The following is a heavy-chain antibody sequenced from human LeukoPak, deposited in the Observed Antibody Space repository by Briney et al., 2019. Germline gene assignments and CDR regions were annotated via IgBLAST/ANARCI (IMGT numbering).Heavy chain of an antibody. CDR2: IYTSGST. Sequence: SETLSLTCTVSGVSISSGGYYWSWLRQPPGKGLEWIGYIYTSGSTNYNPSLKSRVTISVDTSKNQFSLKLSSVTAADTAVYYCARLTPGYCSGGSCYSTGYYYYYMDVWGKGTTVTVSS. CDR1: GVSISSGGYY. J-gene: IGHJ6*03. CDR3: ARLTPGYCSGGSCYSTGYYYYYMDV. D-gene: IGHD2-15*01. V-gene: IGHV4-61*08.